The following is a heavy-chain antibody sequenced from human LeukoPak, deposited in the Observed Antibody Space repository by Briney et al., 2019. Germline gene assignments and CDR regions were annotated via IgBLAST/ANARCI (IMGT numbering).Heavy chain of an antibody. D-gene: IGHD3-22*01. CDR1: GYTFTGYD. J-gene: IGHJ6*03. CDR3: ARVNYYDSSGYYSHYYYYYYMDV. CDR2: INPNSGGT. Sequence: GASVKLSCKASGYTFTGYDMHWVRQAPGQGLEGMGWINPNSGGTDKAQKFQGRVTMTRDTSISTAYMELRRLRSDDTAVYYCARVNYYDSSGYYSHYYYYYYMDVWGKGTTVTVSS. V-gene: IGHV1-2*02.